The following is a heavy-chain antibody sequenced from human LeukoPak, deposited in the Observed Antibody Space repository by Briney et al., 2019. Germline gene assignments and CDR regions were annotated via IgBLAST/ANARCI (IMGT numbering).Heavy chain of an antibody. D-gene: IGHD3-10*01. Sequence: ASVKVSCKASGYTFTTYAVHWVRQAPGQRLEWMGWIHPGNDNTKYSQKFQGRVTITSDTSATTAYMELSSLRSEDTAAYYCARGPGWRFGGLAPAPFDHWGQGTLVTVSS. CDR3: ARGPGWRFGGLAPAPFDH. CDR1: GYTFTTYA. J-gene: IGHJ4*02. CDR2: IHPGNDNT. V-gene: IGHV1-3*01.